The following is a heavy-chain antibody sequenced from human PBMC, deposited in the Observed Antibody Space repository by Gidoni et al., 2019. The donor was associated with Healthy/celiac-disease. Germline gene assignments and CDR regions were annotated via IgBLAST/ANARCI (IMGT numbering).Heavy chain of an antibody. D-gene: IGHD3-10*01. CDR1: GFTFSNAW. CDR3: TTEFAGD. J-gene: IGHJ4*02. V-gene: IGHV3-15*01. Sequence: EVQLVESGVGLVKTGGSLRLSCAAPGFTFSNAWMSWVRQAPGTGLEWGGRIKSKADGGTTDYAAPVKGRFTISRDDSKNTLYMQMNSLKTEDTAVYSCTTEFAGDWGQGTLVTVSS. CDR2: IKSKADGGTT.